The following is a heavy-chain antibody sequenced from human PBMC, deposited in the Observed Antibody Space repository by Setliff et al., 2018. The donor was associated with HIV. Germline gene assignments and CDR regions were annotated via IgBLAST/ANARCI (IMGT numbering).Heavy chain of an antibody. J-gene: IGHJ4*02. CDR1: GFTFRNYG. CDR3: ANMQWASNAWYSFDY. V-gene: IGHV3-30*02. CDR2: IRYDGSNI. Sequence: GGSLRLSCAASGFTFRNYGIHWVRQAPGKGLEWVAFIRYDGSNIYYADSVRGRFAISRDNFKNTVYLQVHSLRIEDTAVYYCANMQWASNAWYSFDYWGQGALVTVSS. D-gene: IGHD6-19*01.